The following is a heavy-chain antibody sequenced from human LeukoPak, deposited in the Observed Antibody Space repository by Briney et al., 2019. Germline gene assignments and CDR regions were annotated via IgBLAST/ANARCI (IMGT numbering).Heavy chain of an antibody. CDR1: GYIFNNYA. V-gene: IGHV3-23*01. CDR2: ISGSGST. CDR3: VKGGQDCSPTTCYYD. D-gene: IGHD2-2*01. J-gene: IGHJ4*02. Sequence: PGGSLRLSCVASGYIFNNYAVSWVRQAPGKGLEWVSAISGSGSTYYADSVKGRFTISRDNSKNTGYLQMNSLRAEDTAAYYCVKGGQDCSPTTCYYDWGQGTLVTVSS.